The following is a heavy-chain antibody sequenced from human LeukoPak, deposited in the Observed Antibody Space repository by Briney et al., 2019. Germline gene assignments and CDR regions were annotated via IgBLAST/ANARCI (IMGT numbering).Heavy chain of an antibody. D-gene: IGHD3-22*01. CDR2: IYYSGST. V-gene: IGHV4-59*11. Sequence: SETLSLTCTVSGGSISSHYWSWIRQPPGKGLEWIGYIYYSGSTKYNPSLKSRVTISVDTSKNQFSLKLSSVTAADTAAYYCARLYDSSGYTNWLDPWGQGTPVTVSS. CDR1: GGSISSHY. J-gene: IGHJ5*02. CDR3: ARLYDSSGYTNWLDP.